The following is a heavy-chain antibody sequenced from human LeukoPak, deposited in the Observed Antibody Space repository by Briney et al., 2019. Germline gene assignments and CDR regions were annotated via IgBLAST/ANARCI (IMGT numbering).Heavy chain of an antibody. D-gene: IGHD6-13*01. V-gene: IGHV3-48*03. CDR2: VSSSGSTI. CDR1: GFTFSSYE. J-gene: IGHJ4*02. CDR3: ARGAGSSWIRSPRYFDY. Sequence: GGSLRLSCAASGFTFSSYEMNWVRQAPGKGLEWVSYVSSSGSTIYYADSVKGRFTLSRDNAKNSLYLQMNSLRAEDTAVYYCARGAGSSWIRSPRYFDYWGQGTLVTVSS.